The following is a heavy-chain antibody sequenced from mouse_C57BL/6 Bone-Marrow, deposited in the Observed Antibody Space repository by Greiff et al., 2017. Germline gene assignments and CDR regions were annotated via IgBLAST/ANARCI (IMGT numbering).Heavy chain of an antibody. J-gene: IGHJ2*01. D-gene: IGHD3-2*02. CDR1: GYSFTDYN. Sequence: ESGPELVKPGASVKISCKASGYSFTDYNMNWVKQSNGKSLEWIGVINPNYGTTSYNQKFKGKATLTVDQSSSTAYMQLNSLTSEDSAVYYCAKTAQATGYFDYWGQGTTLTVSS. CDR3: AKTAQATGYFDY. CDR2: INPNYGTT. V-gene: IGHV1-39*01.